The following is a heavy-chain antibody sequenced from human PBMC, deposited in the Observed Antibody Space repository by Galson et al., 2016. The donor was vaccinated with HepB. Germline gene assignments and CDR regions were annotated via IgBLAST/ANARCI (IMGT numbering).Heavy chain of an antibody. CDR2: ISSSSTYI. Sequence: LEWVSSISSSSTYIYYADSVKGRFTISRDNAKNSLHLQMNSLRAEDTAVYYCARDHRGRWLTDYYYYYGLDVWGQGTTVTVSS. CDR3: ARDHRGRWLTDYYYYYGLDV. J-gene: IGHJ6*02. D-gene: IGHD6-19*01. V-gene: IGHV3-21*01.